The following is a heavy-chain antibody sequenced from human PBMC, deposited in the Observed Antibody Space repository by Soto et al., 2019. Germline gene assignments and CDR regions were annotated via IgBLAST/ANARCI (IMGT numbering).Heavy chain of an antibody. V-gene: IGHV3-21*01. D-gene: IGHD4-17*01. CDR3: ASHYGDNGWFDP. Sequence: EVQLVESGGGLVKPGGSLRLSCAASGFTFSAYNMNWVRQPPGKGLEWVSSITSSSSSIYYADSLKGRFTISRDNAKKSLYLQMNSLRAEDTAVYYCASHYGDNGWFDPWGQGTLVTVAS. CDR2: ITSSSSSI. CDR1: GFTFSAYN. J-gene: IGHJ5*02.